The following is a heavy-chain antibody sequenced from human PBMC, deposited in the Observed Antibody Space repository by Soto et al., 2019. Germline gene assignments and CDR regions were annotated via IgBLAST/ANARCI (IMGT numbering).Heavy chain of an antibody. CDR1: GGTFSSYT. V-gene: IGHV1-69*08. J-gene: IGHJ5*02. D-gene: IGHD2-15*01. CDR2: IIPILGIA. CDR3: ARDAVVVVVAATPGGWFDP. Sequence: QVQLVQSGAAVKKPGSSVKVSCKASGGTFSSYTISWVRQAPGQGLEWMGRIIPILGIANYAQKFQGRVTITADKSTSTAYMELSSLRSEDTAVYYCARDAVVVVVAATPGGWFDPWGQGTLVTVSS.